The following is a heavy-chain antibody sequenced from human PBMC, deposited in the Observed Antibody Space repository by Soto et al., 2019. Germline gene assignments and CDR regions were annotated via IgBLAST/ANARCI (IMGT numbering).Heavy chain of an antibody. V-gene: IGHV3-23*01. D-gene: IGHD5-12*01. CDR2: ISGSGGST. J-gene: IGHJ4*02. Sequence: EVQLLESGGGFVQPGGSLRLSCAASGFTFSSYAMSCVRQAPGEGLEWVSAISGSGGSTYYADSVKGRFTISRDNSKNTLYLQMNSLRAEDTAVYYCAKTMATKRDSFAYWGQGTLVTVSS. CDR1: GFTFSSYA. CDR3: AKTMATKRDSFAY.